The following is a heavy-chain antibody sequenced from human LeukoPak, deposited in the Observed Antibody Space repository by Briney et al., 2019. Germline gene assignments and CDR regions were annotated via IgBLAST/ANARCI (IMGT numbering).Heavy chain of an antibody. D-gene: IGHD4-17*01. CDR2: IYHSGST. CDR3: ARRRATVTTKLIAFDI. CDR1: GGSISSSNW. Sequence: SETLSLTCAVSGGSISSSNWWSWVRPPPGKGLEWIGEIYHSGSTNYNPSLKSRVTISVDKSKNQFSLKLTSVTTADTAVYYCARRRATVTTKLIAFDIWGQGTMVTVSS. J-gene: IGHJ3*02. V-gene: IGHV4-4*02.